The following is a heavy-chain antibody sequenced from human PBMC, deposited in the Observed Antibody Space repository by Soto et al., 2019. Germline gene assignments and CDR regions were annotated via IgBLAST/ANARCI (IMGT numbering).Heavy chain of an antibody. V-gene: IGHV4-38-2*02. CDR2: IYHTGRT. J-gene: IGHJ4*02. D-gene: IGHD6-19*01. CDR3: ARDREAVAGTFDY. CDR1: GFFITNGYY. Sequence: SETLSLTCAVSGFFITNGYYWGWIRQPPGKGLEWIGSIYHTGRTYYNPSLKSRVTISVDTSKNHFSLRLNSVTAADTATYYCARDREAVAGTFDYWGQGIPVTVSS.